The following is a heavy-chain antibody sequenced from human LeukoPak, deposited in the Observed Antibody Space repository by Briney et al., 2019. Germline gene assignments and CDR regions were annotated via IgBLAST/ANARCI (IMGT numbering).Heavy chain of an antibody. D-gene: IGHD3-9*01. CDR3: ARAYYDILTGYSANWFDP. J-gene: IGHJ5*02. Sequence: SETLSLTCTVSGGSISSYYWSWIRQPPGKGLEWIGYIYYSGSTNYNPSLKSRVTIPVDTSKNQFSLKLSSVTAADTAVYYCARAYYDILTGYSANWFDPWGQGTLVTVSS. CDR2: IYYSGST. V-gene: IGHV4-59*01. CDR1: GGSISSYY.